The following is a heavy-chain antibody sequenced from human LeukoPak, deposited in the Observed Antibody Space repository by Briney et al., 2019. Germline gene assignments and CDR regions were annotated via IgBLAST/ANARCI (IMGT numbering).Heavy chain of an antibody. D-gene: IGHD3-22*01. V-gene: IGHV4-59*01. CDR3: AREPYDSSGYYDY. CDR1: GGSISSYY. J-gene: IGHJ4*02. CDR2: IYYSGST. Sequence: SETLSLTCTVSGGSISSYYWSWIRQPPGKGLEWIGYIYYSGSTNYNPSLKSRVTISVDTSKNQFSLKLSSVTAADTAVYYCAREPYDSSGYYDYWGQGTLDTVSS.